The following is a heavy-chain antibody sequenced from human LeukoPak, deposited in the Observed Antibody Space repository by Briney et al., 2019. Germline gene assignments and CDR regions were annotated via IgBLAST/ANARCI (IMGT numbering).Heavy chain of an antibody. CDR2: INHSGST. D-gene: IGHD1-26*01. CDR3: ARAAFSGSYPVNY. J-gene: IGHJ4*02. Sequence: PSETLSLTCAVYGGSFSDYYWNWIRQPPGKGLEWIGEINHSGSTNYNPSLKSRVTISVDTSKNQFSLKLSSVTAADTAVYYCARAAFSGSYPVNYWGQGTLVTVSS. CDR1: GGSFSDYY. V-gene: IGHV4-34*01.